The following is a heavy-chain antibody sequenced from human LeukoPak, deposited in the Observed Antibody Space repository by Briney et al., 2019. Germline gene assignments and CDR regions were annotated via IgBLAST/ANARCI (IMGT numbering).Heavy chain of an antibody. CDR2: ISYDGSNK. CDR1: GFTFSNYG. Sequence: GGSLRLSCAASGFTFSNYGMNWVRQAPGKGLEWVAVISYDGSNKYYADSVKGRFTISRDNSKNTLYLQMNSLRAEDTAVYYCARERPSYDFWSGFLPSPYYYMDVWGKGTTVTVSS. V-gene: IGHV3-30*03. CDR3: ARERPSYDFWSGFLPSPYYYMDV. J-gene: IGHJ6*03. D-gene: IGHD3-3*01.